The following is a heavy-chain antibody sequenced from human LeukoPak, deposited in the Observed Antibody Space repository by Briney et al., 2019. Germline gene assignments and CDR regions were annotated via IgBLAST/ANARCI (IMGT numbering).Heavy chain of an antibody. CDR1: GGSISGYY. J-gene: IGHJ4*02. CDR3: ARGERLGLDY. D-gene: IGHD3-9*01. V-gene: IGHV4-59*01. Sequence: SETLSLTCSVSGGSISGYYWSWIRQPPGKGLEWIGYIFYTGSTNSNPSLKSRVTISVDTSKNQFSLKLSSVTAADMAVYYCARGERLGLDYWGQGTLVTVSS. CDR2: IFYTGST.